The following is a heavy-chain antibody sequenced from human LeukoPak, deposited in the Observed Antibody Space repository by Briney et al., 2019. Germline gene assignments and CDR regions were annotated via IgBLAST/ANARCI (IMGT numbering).Heavy chain of an antibody. CDR3: ARRGSSSWFKFDP. J-gene: IGHJ5*02. D-gene: IGHD6-13*01. CDR2: INHSGST. CDR1: GGSFSGYY. V-gene: IGHV4-34*01. Sequence: SETLSLTCAVYGGSFSGYYWSWIRQPPGKGLEWIGEINHSGSTNYNPSLKSRVTISVDTSKSQFSLKLSSVTAADTAVYYCARRGSSSWFKFDPWGQGTLVTVSS.